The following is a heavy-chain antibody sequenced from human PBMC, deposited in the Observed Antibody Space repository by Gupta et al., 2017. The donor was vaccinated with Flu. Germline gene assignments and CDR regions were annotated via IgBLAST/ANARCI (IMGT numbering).Heavy chain of an antibody. CDR3: ARAPGFPGAAAGPNFDY. CDR2: IYTSGST. Sequence: QVQLQESGPGLVKPSQTLSLTCTVSGGSISSGSYYWSWIRQPAGKGLEWIGRIYTSGSTNYNPSLKSRVTISADTSKNQFSLKLSSVTAADTAVYYCARAPGFPGAAAGPNFDYWGQGTLVTVSS. CDR1: GGSISSGSYY. J-gene: IGHJ4*02. D-gene: IGHD6-13*01. V-gene: IGHV4-61*02.